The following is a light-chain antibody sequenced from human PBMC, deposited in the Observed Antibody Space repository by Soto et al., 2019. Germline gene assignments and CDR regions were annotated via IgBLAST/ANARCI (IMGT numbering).Light chain of an antibody. Sequence: DIQMTQSPSTLSASVGDRVTITCRASQSIKNWLAWYQQKPGEAPKLLIYSASSLQSGVPSRFSGSRSETDFTLSITSLQPEDSATYYCQQGNSFPLTFGGGTKVEI. CDR2: SAS. CDR1: QSIKNW. J-gene: IGKJ4*01. V-gene: IGKV1-12*01. CDR3: QQGNSFPLT.